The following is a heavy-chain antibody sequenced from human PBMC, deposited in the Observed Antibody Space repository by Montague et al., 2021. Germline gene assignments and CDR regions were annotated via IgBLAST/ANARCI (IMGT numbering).Heavy chain of an antibody. D-gene: IGHD7-27*01. CDR2: TYDSGTT. CDR3: ARRLGISAPFDY. V-gene: IGHV4-59*08. CDR1: GGSISDFY. J-gene: IGHJ4*02. Sequence: SETLSLTCTVTGGSISDFYWSWTRQSPAKALEWIGYTYDSGTTNYNPSLKSRVTISADTSMNQFSLNLRSVTAADTAVYFCARRLGISAPFDYWGQGTLVTVS.